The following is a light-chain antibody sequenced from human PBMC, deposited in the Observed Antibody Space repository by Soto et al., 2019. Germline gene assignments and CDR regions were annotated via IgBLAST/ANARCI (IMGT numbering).Light chain of an antibody. V-gene: IGKV1-39*01. Sequence: DIQMTQSPSSLSASVGDRVTITCRASQSMSNYLNWYQHKPGKAPKVLIYAASTLQSGVPSRFSGRGSGTDFTLTIRSLQPEDFATYHCQQSYSTPYTFGQGTKLEIK. CDR2: AAS. J-gene: IGKJ2*01. CDR1: QSMSNY. CDR3: QQSYSTPYT.